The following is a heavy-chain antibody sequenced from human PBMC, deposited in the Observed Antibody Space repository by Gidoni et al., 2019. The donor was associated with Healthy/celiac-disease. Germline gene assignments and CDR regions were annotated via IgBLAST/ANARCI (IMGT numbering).Heavy chain of an antibody. J-gene: IGHJ4*02. CDR1: GYTFTGYY. V-gene: IGHV1-2*02. CDR2: INPNSGGT. D-gene: IGHD5-18*01. CDR3: AREGDTGGYYFDY. Sequence: QVQLVQSGADVKKPVASVKVSCQASGYTFTGYYMHWGRQAPGQGLEWMGCINPNSGGTKYAQKFQGRVTMTRETSISTAYMELSRLRSDDTAVYYCAREGDTGGYYFDYWGQGTLVTVSS.